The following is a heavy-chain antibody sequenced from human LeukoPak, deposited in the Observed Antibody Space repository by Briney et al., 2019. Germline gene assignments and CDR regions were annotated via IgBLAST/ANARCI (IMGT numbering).Heavy chain of an antibody. D-gene: IGHD5-24*01. CDR1: GGSISSSNW. J-gene: IGHJ4*02. V-gene: IGHV4-4*02. CDR2: IYHSGST. Sequence: PSETLSLTCAVSGGSISSSNWWSWVRQPPGKGLEWIGEIYHSGSTNYNPSLKSRVTISVDKSKNQFSLKLSSVTAADTAVYYCARAGRDGYNFGGNYFDYWGQGTLVTVSS. CDR3: ARAGRDGYNFGGNYFDY.